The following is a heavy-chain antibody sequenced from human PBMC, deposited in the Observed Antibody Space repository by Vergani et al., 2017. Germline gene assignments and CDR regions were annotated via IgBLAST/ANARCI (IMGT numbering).Heavy chain of an antibody. CDR2: FIPIFGTA. J-gene: IGHJ4*02. CDR1: GGTFSSYA. D-gene: IGHD4-23*01. CDR3: ARGGINDYGGLWGFDY. Sequence: QVQLVQSGAEVKKPGSSVKVSCKASGGTFSSYAISWVRQAPGQGLEWMGGFIPIFGTANYAQKFQGRVTITADESTSTAYMELGSLRSEDTAVYYCARGGINDYGGLWGFDYWGQGTLVTVSS. V-gene: IGHV1-69*01.